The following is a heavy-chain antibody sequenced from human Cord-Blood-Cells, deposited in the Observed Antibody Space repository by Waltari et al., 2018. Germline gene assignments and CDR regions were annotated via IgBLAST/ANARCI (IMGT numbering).Heavy chain of an antibody. Sequence: EVQLVESGGGLVQPGGYLRLSCAASGFTFSSYEMNRVRQGPGKGLEWVSYISSSGSTIYYADSVKGRFTISRDNAKNSLYLQMNSLRAEDTAVYYCARDWRAARRGDYWGQGTLVTVSS. CDR2: ISSSGSTI. V-gene: IGHV3-48*03. J-gene: IGHJ4*02. D-gene: IGHD6-6*01. CDR1: GFTFSSYE. CDR3: ARDWRAARRGDY.